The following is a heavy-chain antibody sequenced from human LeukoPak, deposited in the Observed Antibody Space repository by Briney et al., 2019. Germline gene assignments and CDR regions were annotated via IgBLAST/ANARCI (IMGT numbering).Heavy chain of an antibody. CDR3: ARDILRIAAAVGTYYGMDV. Sequence: ASVKVSCKASGGTFSSYAISWVRQAPGQGLEWMGWISAYNGNTNYAQKLQGRVTMTTDTSTSTAYMELRSLRSDDTAVYYCARDILRIAAAVGTYYGMDVWGQGTTVTVSS. D-gene: IGHD6-13*01. CDR1: GGTFSSYA. V-gene: IGHV1-18*01. J-gene: IGHJ6*02. CDR2: ISAYNGNT.